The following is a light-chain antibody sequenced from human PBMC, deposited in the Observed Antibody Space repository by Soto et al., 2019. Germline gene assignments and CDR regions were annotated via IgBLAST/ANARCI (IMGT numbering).Light chain of an antibody. V-gene: IGKV3-20*01. CDR2: GAS. CDR1: QSVSNY. CDR3: QHYYTSYTT. J-gene: IGKJ1*01. Sequence: EIVLTQSPGTLSLSPGERATLSCRASQSVSNYLAWYQQKPGQAPRLLIFGASTRATGIPDRFSGSGSGTDFTLTISRLEPEDFAVYYCQHYYTSYTTFGQGTKVDIK.